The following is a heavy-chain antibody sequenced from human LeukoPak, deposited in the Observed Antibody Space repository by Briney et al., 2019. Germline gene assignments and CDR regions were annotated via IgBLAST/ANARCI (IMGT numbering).Heavy chain of an antibody. Sequence: SVKVSCKASGGTFSSYAIGWVRQAPGQGLEWMGRIIPILGIANYAQKFQGRVTITADKSTSTAYMELSSLRSEDTAVYYCARDQQWLVRYFDYWGQGTLVTVSS. D-gene: IGHD6-19*01. CDR2: IIPILGIA. J-gene: IGHJ4*02. V-gene: IGHV1-69*04. CDR3: ARDQQWLVRYFDY. CDR1: GGTFSSYA.